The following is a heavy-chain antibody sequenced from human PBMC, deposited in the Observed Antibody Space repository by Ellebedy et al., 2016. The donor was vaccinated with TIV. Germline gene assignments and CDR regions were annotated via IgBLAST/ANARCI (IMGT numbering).Heavy chain of an antibody. D-gene: IGHD3-9*01. Sequence: AASVKVSCKASGGTFISYTIGWVRQAPGQGLEWMGGIIPILRSTNYARKFQGRLTITADESTSTAYMELSGLRSEDTAVYYCASAITGYRFYYFDLWGQGTLLTASS. J-gene: IGHJ4*02. CDR1: GGTFISYT. CDR2: IIPILRST. CDR3: ASAITGYRFYYFDL. V-gene: IGHV1-69*13.